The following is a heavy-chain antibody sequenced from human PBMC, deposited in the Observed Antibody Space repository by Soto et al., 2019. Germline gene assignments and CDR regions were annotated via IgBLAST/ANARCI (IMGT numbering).Heavy chain of an antibody. CDR1: GGSISSSSYY. V-gene: IGHV4-39*01. Sequence: PSETLSLTCTVSGGSISSSSYYWGWIRQPPGKGMEWIGSIYYSGSTYYNPSLKSRVTISVDTSKNQFSLKLSSVTAADTAVYYCARSLYSGSYLHFDYWGQGTRVTVSS. CDR3: ARSLYSGSYLHFDY. J-gene: IGHJ4*02. D-gene: IGHD1-26*01. CDR2: IYYSGST.